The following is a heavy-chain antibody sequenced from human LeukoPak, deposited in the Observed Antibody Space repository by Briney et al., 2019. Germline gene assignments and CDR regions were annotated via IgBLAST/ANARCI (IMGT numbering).Heavy chain of an antibody. Sequence: ASVKVSCKASGYTFTSYYMHWVRQAPGQGLEWMGIINPSGGSTSYAQKFQGRVTMTRDTSTSTVYMELSSLRSEDTAVCYCARVPGDDSSGYYWVDYWGQGTLVTVSS. CDR1: GYTFTSYY. D-gene: IGHD3-22*01. CDR3: ARVPGDDSSGYYWVDY. CDR2: INPSGGST. J-gene: IGHJ4*02. V-gene: IGHV1-46*01.